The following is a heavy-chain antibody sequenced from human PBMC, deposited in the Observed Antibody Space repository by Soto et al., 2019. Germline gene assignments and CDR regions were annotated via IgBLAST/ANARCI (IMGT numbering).Heavy chain of an antibody. Sequence: QVQLQESGPGLVKPSQTLSLTCTVSGGSISSGNYYWSWIRQHPGKGLEWIGDIDYRGSTYYNPALRRRITISVDPSKNQFSLKLSSVTAADTAVYYCASTYYNASSGPFDYWGQGTLVTVSS. J-gene: IGHJ4*02. CDR2: IDYRGST. CDR1: GGSISSGNYY. CDR3: ASTYYNASSGPFDY. D-gene: IGHD3-22*01. V-gene: IGHV4-31*03.